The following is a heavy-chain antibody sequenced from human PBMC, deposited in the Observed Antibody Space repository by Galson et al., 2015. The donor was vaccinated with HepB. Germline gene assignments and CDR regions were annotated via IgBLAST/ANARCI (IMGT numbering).Heavy chain of an antibody. CDR3: ARGANTRGVINDYFDY. V-gene: IGHV3-33*08. Sequence: SLRLSCAASGFTFSSYGMHWVRQAPGKGLEWVAVIWYDGSNKYYADSVKGRFTISRDNSKNTLYLQMNSLRAEDTAVYYCARGANTRGVINDYFDYWGQGTLVTVSS. J-gene: IGHJ4*02. CDR1: GFTFSSYG. CDR2: IWYDGSNK. D-gene: IGHD3-10*01.